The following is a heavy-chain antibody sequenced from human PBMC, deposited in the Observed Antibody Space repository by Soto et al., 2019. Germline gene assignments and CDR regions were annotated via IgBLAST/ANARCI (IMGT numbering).Heavy chain of an antibody. J-gene: IGHJ4*02. CDR2: IYYSGST. V-gene: IGHV4-30-4*01. D-gene: IGHD3-9*01. CDR3: ARATEYVILTLYFILGF. Sequence: PSETLSLTCTVSGGSISSGDYYWSWIRQPPGKGLEWIRYIYYSGSTYYNPSLKSRVTISVDTSKNQFSLKLSPVTAADTAVYFYARATEYVILTLYFILGFWGQGTLVTGSS. CDR1: GGSISSGDYY.